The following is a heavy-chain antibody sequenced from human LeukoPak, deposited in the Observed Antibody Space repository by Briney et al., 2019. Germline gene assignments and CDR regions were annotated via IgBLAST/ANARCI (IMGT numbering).Heavy chain of an antibody. D-gene: IGHD6-13*01. CDR1: GGSFSGYY. J-gene: IGHJ5*02. Sequence: PSETLSLTCAVYGGSFSGYYWSWIRQPPGKGLEWIREINHSGSTNYNPYLTSRVAISVDTPKNQFSLKLSSVTAADTAVYYCARGRYSSSWYNWFDPWGQGTLVTVSS. V-gene: IGHV4-34*01. CDR2: INHSGST. CDR3: ARGRYSSSWYNWFDP.